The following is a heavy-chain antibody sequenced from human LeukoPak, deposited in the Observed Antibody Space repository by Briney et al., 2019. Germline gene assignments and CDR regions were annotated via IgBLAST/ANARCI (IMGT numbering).Heavy chain of an antibody. CDR3: ARGIVRTTIWFGEPMSLGYFDY. J-gene: IGHJ4*02. V-gene: IGHV4-30-4*01. CDR2: IYYSGST. CDR1: GGSISSGDYY. Sequence: SQTLSLTCTVSGGSISSGDYYWRWLRQPPGKGLEWIGYIYYSGSTYYNPSLKSRVTISVDTSKNQFSLKLSSVTAADTAVYYCARGIVRTTIWFGEPMSLGYFDYWGQGTLVTVSS. D-gene: IGHD3-10*01.